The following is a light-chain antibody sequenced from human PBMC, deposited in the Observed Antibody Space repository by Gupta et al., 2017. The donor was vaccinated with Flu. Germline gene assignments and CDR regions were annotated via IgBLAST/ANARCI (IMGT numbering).Light chain of an antibody. J-gene: IGLJ1*01. CDR3: QSYDSSLSSYV. CDR2: TNI. V-gene: IGLV1-40*01. Sequence: QSVLTQPPSVSGAPGQRVTISCTGSSSNIGAGYDVHWYQQLPGTAPKLLIYTNIKRPSGVPDRFSGSKSGTSASLAITGLQAEDEADYYCQSYDSSLSSYVFGPGTKVTVL. CDR1: SSNIGAGYD.